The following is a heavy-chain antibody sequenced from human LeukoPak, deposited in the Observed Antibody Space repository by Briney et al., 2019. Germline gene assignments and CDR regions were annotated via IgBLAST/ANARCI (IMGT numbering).Heavy chain of an antibody. V-gene: IGHV5-51*01. CDR3: ARPRYCSGGNCYEFVF. CDR1: GYSFTSYW. D-gene: IGHD2-15*01. J-gene: IGHJ4*02. CDR2: IYPGDSDT. Sequence: GESLKISCKGSGYSFTSYWIGWVRQMPGKGLEWMGIIYPGDSDTRYSPSFQGQVTISADKSITTAYLQWSSLKASDTAVYYCARPRYCSGGNCYEFVFWGQGTLVTVSS.